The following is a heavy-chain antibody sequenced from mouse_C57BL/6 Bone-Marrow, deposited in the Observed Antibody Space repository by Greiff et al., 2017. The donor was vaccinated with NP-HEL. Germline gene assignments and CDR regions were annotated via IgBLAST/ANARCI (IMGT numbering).Heavy chain of an antibody. Sequence: QVQLQQSGPELVKPGASVKISCKASGYAFSSSWMNWVKQRPGKGLEWIGRIYPGDGDTNYNGKFKGKATLTADKSSSTAYMQLSSLTSEDSAVYFCARKVLYDGYPFDDWGQGTTLTVSS. V-gene: IGHV1-82*01. CDR1: GYAFSSSW. CDR3: ARKVLYDGYPFDD. D-gene: IGHD2-3*01. J-gene: IGHJ2*01. CDR2: IYPGDGDT.